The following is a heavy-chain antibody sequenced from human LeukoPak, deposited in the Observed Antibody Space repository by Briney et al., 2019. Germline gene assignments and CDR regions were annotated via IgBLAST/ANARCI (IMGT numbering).Heavy chain of an antibody. CDR2: ISTDGSST. CDR1: GFTFSSYW. CDR3: ARNVLLWFGELSHFDY. Sequence: TGGSLRLSCAASGFTFSSYWMQWVRQAPGKGLVWVSRISTDGSSTSYADSVKGRFTISRDNAKNSLYLQMNSLRAEDTAVYYSARNVLLWFGELSHFDYWGQGTLVTVSS. J-gene: IGHJ4*02. V-gene: IGHV3-74*01. D-gene: IGHD3-10*01.